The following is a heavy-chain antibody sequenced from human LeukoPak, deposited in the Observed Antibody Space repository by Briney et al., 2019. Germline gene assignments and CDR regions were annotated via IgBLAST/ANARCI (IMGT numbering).Heavy chain of an antibody. CDR3: ARVGQQLVLDYFDY. V-gene: IGHV3-48*03. CDR2: ISSSGSTI. J-gene: IGHJ4*02. Sequence: GRSLRLSCAASGFTFSSYAMHWVRQAPGKGLEWVSYISSSGSTIYYADSVKGRFTISRDNAKNSLYLQMNSLRAEDTAVYYCARVGQQLVLDYFDYWGQGTLVTVSS. CDR1: GFTFSSYA. D-gene: IGHD6-13*01.